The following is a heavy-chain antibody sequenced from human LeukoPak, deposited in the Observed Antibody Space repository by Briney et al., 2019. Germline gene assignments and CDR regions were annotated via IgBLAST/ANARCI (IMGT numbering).Heavy chain of an antibody. CDR3: ARHRDYSNTERGFDY. Sequence: ASVKVSCKTSGYTFPDYYIHWVRQAPGQGLEWMGWINPNSGETNSAQKFQGRVTMTGDTSISTAYMELRRVTSDDTAVYYCARHRDYSNTERGFDYWGAGALVTVSS. J-gene: IGHJ4*02. CDR1: GYTFPDYY. CDR2: INPNSGET. D-gene: IGHD4-11*01. V-gene: IGHV1-2*02.